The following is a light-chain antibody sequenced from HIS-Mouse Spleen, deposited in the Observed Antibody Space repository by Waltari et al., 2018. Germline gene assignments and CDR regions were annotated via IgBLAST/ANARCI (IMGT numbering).Light chain of an antibody. CDR3: CSYAGSSTLV. J-gene: IGLJ3*02. V-gene: IGLV2-23*01. CDR1: SSAVRSYNL. CDR2: EGS. Sequence: QSALTQPASVSGSPGQSITISCTGTSSAVRSYNLVSWYQQHPGKAPKLMIYEGSKRPSGVSNRFSGSKSGNTASLTISGLQAEDEADYYCCSYAGSSTLVFGGGTKLTVL.